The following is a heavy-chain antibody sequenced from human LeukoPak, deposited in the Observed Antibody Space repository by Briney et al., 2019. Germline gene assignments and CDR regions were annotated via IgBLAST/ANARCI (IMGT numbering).Heavy chain of an antibody. V-gene: IGHV4-39*01. J-gene: IGHJ4*02. CDR3: ARGITMIVVVIPYYFDY. D-gene: IGHD3-22*01. Sequence: SQTLSLTCTVSGRSISSSSYYWGWIRQPPGKGLEWIGRIYYSGSPYYNPSLKSRGTISVDTSKNQCSLKLSSVTAADTAVYYCARGITMIVVVIPYYFDYWGQGTLVTVSS. CDR1: GRSISSSSYY. CDR2: IYYSGSP.